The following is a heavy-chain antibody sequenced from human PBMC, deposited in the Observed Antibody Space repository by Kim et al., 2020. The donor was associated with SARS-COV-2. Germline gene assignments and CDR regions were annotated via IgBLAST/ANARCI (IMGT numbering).Heavy chain of an antibody. Sequence: YADSVKGRLTLSKNNAKNTLYLQMNSLQGEDTAVYYCARGGTYRFEALGYWGQGTLVTVPS. D-gene: IGHD3-16*01. V-gene: IGHV3-74*01. CDR3: ARGGTYRFEALGY. J-gene: IGHJ4*02.